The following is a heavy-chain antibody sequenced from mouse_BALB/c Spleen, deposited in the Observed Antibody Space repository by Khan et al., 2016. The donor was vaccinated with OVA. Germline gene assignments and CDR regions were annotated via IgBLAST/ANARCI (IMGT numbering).Heavy chain of an antibody. D-gene: IGHD1-1*01. CDR1: GYSITSDYA. V-gene: IGHV3-2*02. CDR3: ARSVTITTVVATDCDY. J-gene: IGHJ2*01. CDR2: ISYSGRT. Sequence: EVKLLESGPGLVKPSQSLSLTCTVTGYSITSDYAWNWIRQFPGNKLEWMGYISYSGRTSYNPSLKSRISITRDASKNQFFLQLNSVTTEDTATXYCARSVTITTVVATDCDYWGQGTTLTVSS.